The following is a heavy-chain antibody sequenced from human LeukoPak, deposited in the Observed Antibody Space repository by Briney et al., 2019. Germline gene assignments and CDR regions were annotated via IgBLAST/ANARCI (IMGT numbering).Heavy chain of an antibody. J-gene: IGHJ5*02. CDR2: INPNSGGT. CDR1: GYTFTGYY. CDR3: ARGRCGGACPTPNWFDP. Sequence: GSVKVSCKASGYTFTGYYMHWVRQAPGLGLEWMGWINPNSGGTNYAQKFQGRVTMTRDTSIRTAYMELSRLRSDDTAVYYCARGRCGGACPTPNWFDPWGPGTLVTVSS. V-gene: IGHV1-2*02. D-gene: IGHD2-21*02.